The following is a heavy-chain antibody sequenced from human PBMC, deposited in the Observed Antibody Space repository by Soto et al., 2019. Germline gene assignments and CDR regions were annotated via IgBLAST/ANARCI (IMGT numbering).Heavy chain of an antibody. V-gene: IGHV1-18*04. Sequence: ASVKVSCKASGYTFTSYGISWVRQAPGQGLEWMGWISGYNGNTNYAQKLQGRVTMTTDTSTSTAYMELRSLRSDDTAVYYCARVILRDGYNHLYFDYWGQGTLVTVSS. CDR3: ARVILRDGYNHLYFDY. CDR2: ISGYNGNT. J-gene: IGHJ4*02. CDR1: GYTFTSYG. D-gene: IGHD5-12*01.